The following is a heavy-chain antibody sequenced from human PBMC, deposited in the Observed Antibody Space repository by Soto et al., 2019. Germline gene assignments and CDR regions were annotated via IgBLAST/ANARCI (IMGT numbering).Heavy chain of an antibody. J-gene: IGHJ5*02. CDR1: GFTFSSYA. D-gene: IGHD3-3*01. CDR2: ISGTGGST. Sequence: GSLRLSCAASGFTFSSYAMSWVRQAPGKGLEWVSAISGTGGSTYYADSVKGRFTISRDNSKNTLFLQMNSLRAEDTAVYYCAKGNDFWSGHNWFDPWGQGTLVTVSS. CDR3: AKGNDFWSGHNWFDP. V-gene: IGHV3-23*01.